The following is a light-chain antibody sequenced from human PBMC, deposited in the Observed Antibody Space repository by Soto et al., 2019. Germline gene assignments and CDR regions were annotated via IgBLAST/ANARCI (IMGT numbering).Light chain of an antibody. V-gene: IGKV3-20*01. CDR3: QQYGSSPLT. Sequence: EVVLTQSPATLSLSPGERATLSCRASQSVFGTYLAWYPQKPGQAPRLLIYGASRRATGVTDRFSGSGSGTDFTLTSSSLELEDFAVYSCQQYGSSPLTFGGGTKVEIK. CDR1: QSVFGTY. CDR2: GAS. J-gene: IGKJ4*01.